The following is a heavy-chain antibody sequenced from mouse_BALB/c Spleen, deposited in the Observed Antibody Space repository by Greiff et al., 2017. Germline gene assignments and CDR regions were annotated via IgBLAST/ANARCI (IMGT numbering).Heavy chain of an antibody. CDR1: GYAFTNYL. V-gene: IGHV1-54*01. CDR3: ARGDSSGYDY. Sequence: VKLLESGAELVRPGTSVKVSCKASGYAFTNYLIEWVKQRPGQGLEWIGVINPGSGGTNYNEKFKGKATLTADKSSSTAYMQLSSLTSDDSAVYFCARGDSSGYDYWGQGTTLTVSS. J-gene: IGHJ2*01. D-gene: IGHD3-2*01. CDR2: INPGSGGT.